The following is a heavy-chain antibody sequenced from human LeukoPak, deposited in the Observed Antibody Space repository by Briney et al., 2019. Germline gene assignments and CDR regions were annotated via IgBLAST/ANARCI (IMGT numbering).Heavy chain of an antibody. Sequence: GGSLRLSCTASGFTFGDYAMSWVRQAPGKGLEWVGFIRSKAYGGTTEYVASVKGRFTVSRDDSKSLAYLQMNSLKTEDTAVYCCTRAGRAASFYFDYWGQGTLVTVSS. CDR1: GFTFGDYA. V-gene: IGHV3-49*04. J-gene: IGHJ4*02. D-gene: IGHD2-15*01. CDR3: TRAGRAASFYFDY. CDR2: IRSKAYGGTT.